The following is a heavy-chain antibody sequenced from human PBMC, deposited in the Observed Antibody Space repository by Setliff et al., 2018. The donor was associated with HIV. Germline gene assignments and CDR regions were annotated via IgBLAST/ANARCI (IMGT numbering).Heavy chain of an antibody. J-gene: IGHJ6*03. D-gene: IGHD5-18*01. CDR3: ARHAALIKRYYYYYLDV. V-gene: IGHV4-39*01. Sequence: PSETLSLTCTVSGDSISTDNYHWGWIRQPPGKGLECIGHTANTDYNPSLKSRVTVSVDTSKNQLSLRLSSVTAADTAVYYCARHAALIKRYYYYYLDVWGKGTTVTVSS. CDR1: GDSISTDNYH. CDR2: TANT.